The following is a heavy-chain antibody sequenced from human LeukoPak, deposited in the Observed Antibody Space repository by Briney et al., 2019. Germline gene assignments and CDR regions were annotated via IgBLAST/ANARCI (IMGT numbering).Heavy chain of an antibody. V-gene: IGHV1-2*02. Sequence: ASVTVSCKASGYTFTGYYMHWVRQAPGQGLEWMGWINPNSGGTNYAQKFQGRVTMTRDTSISTAYMELSRLRSDDTAVYYCAGELYYYDSSGYSPFDYWGQGTLVTVSS. CDR1: GYTFTGYY. J-gene: IGHJ4*02. CDR3: AGELYYYDSSGYSPFDY. D-gene: IGHD3-22*01. CDR2: INPNSGGT.